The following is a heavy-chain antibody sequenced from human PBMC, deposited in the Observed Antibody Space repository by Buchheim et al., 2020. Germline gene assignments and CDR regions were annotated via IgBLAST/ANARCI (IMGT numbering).Heavy chain of an antibody. J-gene: IGHJ3*02. CDR1: QFTFNTYW. V-gene: IGHV3-74*01. D-gene: IGHD2-2*01. Sequence: EVQLVESGGGLVQPGGSLRLSCAASQFTFNTYWMHWVRQVTGKGLVWVSRISSDGSSICSADSVTGRLTIYRDNAKNTLYLQMDGLRAEDTAIYYCARVQLLADDIFDIWGQGT. CDR2: ISSDGSSI. CDR3: ARVQLLADDIFDI.